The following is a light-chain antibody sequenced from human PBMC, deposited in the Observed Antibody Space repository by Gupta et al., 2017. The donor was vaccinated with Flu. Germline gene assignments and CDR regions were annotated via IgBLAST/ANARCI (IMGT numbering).Light chain of an antibody. J-gene: IGKJ3*01. Sequence: EIVLTQAPGTLSLSPGERATLSCRASQSVTSSRLAWYQHKPGQAPRLVIYGASSRATGIPDRFSGSGSGTDFTLTISRLEPEDFAVYYCQQYGSSPRTFGPGTKVDIK. CDR2: GAS. CDR3: QQYGSSPRT. V-gene: IGKV3-20*01. CDR1: QSVTSSR.